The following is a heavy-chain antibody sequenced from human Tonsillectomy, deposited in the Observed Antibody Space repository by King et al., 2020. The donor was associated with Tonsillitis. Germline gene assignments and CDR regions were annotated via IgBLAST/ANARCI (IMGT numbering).Heavy chain of an antibody. J-gene: IGHJ4*02. V-gene: IGHV3-21*01. Sequence: VQLVESGGGLVKPGGSLRLFCAASGFTFSSDSMSWCSQAPGKGVEGVSSITSSSNHIYYADAVKGRFTISIDNAKNSLYVQMNSLRAEDTAVYYCARVALGMIVVATDYYFDYWGQGTLVTVSS. CDR1: GFTFSSDS. D-gene: IGHD3-22*01. CDR2: ITSSSNHI. CDR3: ARVALGMIVVATDYYFDY.